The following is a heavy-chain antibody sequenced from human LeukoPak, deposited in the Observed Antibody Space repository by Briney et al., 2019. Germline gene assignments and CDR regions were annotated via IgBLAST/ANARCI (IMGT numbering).Heavy chain of an antibody. V-gene: IGHV4-59*01. Sequence: PPETLSPTCTVSGGSISSYYWNWIRQPPGQGLEWIGYISNSDITKYNPSLKSRVTISLETSKNQFSLRLTSVTAADTAVYYCAKASVTTAVLFDSWGQGTQVAVSS. CDR1: GGSISSYY. J-gene: IGHJ4*02. CDR3: AKASVTTAVLFDS. D-gene: IGHD4-23*01. CDR2: ISNSDIT.